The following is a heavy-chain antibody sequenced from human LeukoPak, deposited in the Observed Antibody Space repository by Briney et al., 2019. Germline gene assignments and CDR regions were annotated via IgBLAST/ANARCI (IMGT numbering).Heavy chain of an antibody. V-gene: IGHV3-7*02. CDR1: GFTFSDSS. CDR2: MNQDGSAK. CDR3: ATYTYWVAGDV. D-gene: IGHD3-16*01. J-gene: IGHJ6*02. Sequence: AGSLTLSCAPSGFTFSDSSMSWVRQAPGKVLEWVANMNQDGSAKGYVDSVKGRFTISRDNARNSLYLQMSSLRPEDTAFYYCATYTYWVAGDVWGQGTTVTVSS.